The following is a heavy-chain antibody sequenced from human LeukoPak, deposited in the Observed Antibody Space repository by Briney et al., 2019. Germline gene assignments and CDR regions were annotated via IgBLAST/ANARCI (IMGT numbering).Heavy chain of an antibody. V-gene: IGHV4-59*12. D-gene: IGHD2-15*01. CDR1: GGSSSSYY. J-gene: IGHJ6*03. CDR2: IYYSGST. Sequence: SETLSLTCNVSGGSSSSYYWSWIRQPPGKGLEWIAYIYYSGSTNYNPSLKSRVTISVDTSKNQFSLKLSSVTAADTAVYYCARGYCSGGSCYSYYYYNYMDVWGKGTTVTVSS. CDR3: ARGYCSGGSCYSYYYYNYMDV.